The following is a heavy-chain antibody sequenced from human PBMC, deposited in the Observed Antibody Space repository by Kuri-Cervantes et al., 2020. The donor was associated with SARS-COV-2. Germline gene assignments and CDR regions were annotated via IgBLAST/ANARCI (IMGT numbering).Heavy chain of an antibody. D-gene: IGHD6-13*01. CDR2: ISSSSSTI. CDR1: GFTFSSYS. Sequence: GESLKISCAASGFTFSSYSMNWVRQAPGKGLEWVSYISSSSSTIYYADSVKGRFTISRDNAKNSLYLQMNSLRAEDTAVYYCVSRRAGAAAGIWGWFDPWGQGTLVTVSS. V-gene: IGHV3-48*01. J-gene: IGHJ5*02. CDR3: VSRRAGAAAGIWGWFDP.